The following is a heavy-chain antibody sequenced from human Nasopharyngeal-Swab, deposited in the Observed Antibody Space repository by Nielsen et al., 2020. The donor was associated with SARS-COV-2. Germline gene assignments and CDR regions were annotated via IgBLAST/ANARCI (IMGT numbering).Heavy chain of an antibody. CDR3: AKRVAGKYYYMDV. J-gene: IGHJ6*03. CDR1: GFTFSSYS. D-gene: IGHD3-10*01. CDR2: ISSSSSTI. V-gene: IGHV3-48*01. Sequence: GGSLRLSCAASGFTFSSYSMNWVRQAPGKGLEWVSYISSSSSTINYADSVKGRFTISRDNARNTLYLQLNSLRAEDTSIYYCAKRVAGKYYYMDVWGKGTTVTVSS.